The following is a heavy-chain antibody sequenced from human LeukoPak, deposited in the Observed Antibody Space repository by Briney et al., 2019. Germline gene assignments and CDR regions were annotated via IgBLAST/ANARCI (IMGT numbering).Heavy chain of an antibody. J-gene: IGHJ4*02. D-gene: IGHD3-10*01. CDR3: ARVNGEEDYFDY. CDR1: GFTFSSYE. CDR2: ISSSGSSI. V-gene: IGHV3-48*03. Sequence: GGSLRLSCAASGFTFSSYEMNWVRQTPGKGLEWVSYISSSGSSIYYADSVKGRFTISRDNAKNSLYLQMNSLRAEDTAVYYCARVNGEEDYFDYWGQGTLVTVSS.